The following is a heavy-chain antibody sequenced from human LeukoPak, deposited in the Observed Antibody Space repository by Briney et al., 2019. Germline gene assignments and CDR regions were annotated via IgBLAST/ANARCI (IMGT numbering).Heavy chain of an antibody. J-gene: IGHJ4*02. CDR1: GFTFSDYS. CDR2: VNTVSSYI. D-gene: IGHD3-22*01. Sequence: GGSLRLSCAASGFTFSDYSMNWVRQAPGQGLEWVASVNTVSSYIYYADSMRGRFTISRDNAKNSLFLQMNSLRAKDTAVYYCARLRRNSDRSDFFYYYDHWGQGTLVTVSS. CDR3: ARLRRNSDRSDFFYYYDH. V-gene: IGHV3-21*01.